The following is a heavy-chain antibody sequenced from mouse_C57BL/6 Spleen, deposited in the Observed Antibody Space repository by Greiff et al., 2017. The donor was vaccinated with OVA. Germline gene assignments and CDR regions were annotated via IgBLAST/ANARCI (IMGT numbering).Heavy chain of an antibody. CDR3: ARSEDSSGYSFDD. CDR1: GYAFSSSW. J-gene: IGHJ2*01. D-gene: IGHD3-2*02. CDR2: IYPGDGDT. V-gene: IGHV1-82*01. Sequence: QVQLQQSGPELVKPGASVKISCKASGYAFSSSWMNWVKQRPGKGLEWIGRIYPGDGDTNYNGKFKGKATLTADKSSSTAYMQLSSLTSEDSAVYFCARSEDSSGYSFDDWGEGTTLTVSS.